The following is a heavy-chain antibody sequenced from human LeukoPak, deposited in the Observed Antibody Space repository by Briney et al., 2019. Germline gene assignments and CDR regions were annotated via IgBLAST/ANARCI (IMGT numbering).Heavy chain of an antibody. J-gene: IGHJ4*02. D-gene: IGHD5-24*01. CDR3: ARLGRRDGYNILDY. V-gene: IGHV4-59*08. Sequence: SVTLSLTCTVSGGSLSSYYWSWVRQPPGKGLEGIGDIYYSGCTNYNPSLKRRVTISVDTSKNQFSLKLSSVTAADTAVYYCARLGRRDGYNILDYWGQGTLVTVSS. CDR1: GGSLSSYY. CDR2: IYYSGCT.